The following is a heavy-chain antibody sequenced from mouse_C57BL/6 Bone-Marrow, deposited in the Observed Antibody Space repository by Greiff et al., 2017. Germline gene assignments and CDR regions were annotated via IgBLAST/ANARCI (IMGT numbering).Heavy chain of an antibody. J-gene: IGHJ1*03. CDR2: IWTGGGT. V-gene: IGHV2-9-1*01. Sequence: VMLVESGPGLVAPSQSLSITCTVSGFSLTSYAISWVRQPPGKGLEWLGVIWTGGGTNYNSALKSRLSISKDNSKSQVFLKMNSLQTDDTARYYCARTPLLRGYWYFDVWGTGTTVTVSS. CDR1: GFSLTSYA. D-gene: IGHD1-1*01. CDR3: ARTPLLRGYWYFDV.